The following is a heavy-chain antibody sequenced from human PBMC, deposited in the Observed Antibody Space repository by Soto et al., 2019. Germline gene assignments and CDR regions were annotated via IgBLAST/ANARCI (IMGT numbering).Heavy chain of an antibody. Sequence: GGSLRLSCAASGFTFRNYAMSWVRQVPGKGLEWVSAISRNGDATYYANSVKGRFTISRDNSKNTLFLEMNSLRAEDTATYFCAKGGGYCSGGSCNVSPGSDWGQGTLVTVSS. CDR2: ISRNGDAT. J-gene: IGHJ4*02. CDR3: AKGGGYCSGGSCNVSPGSD. CDR1: GFTFRNYA. V-gene: IGHV3-23*01. D-gene: IGHD2-15*01.